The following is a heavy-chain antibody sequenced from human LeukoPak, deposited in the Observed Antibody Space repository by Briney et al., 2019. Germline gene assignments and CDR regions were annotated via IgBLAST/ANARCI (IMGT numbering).Heavy chain of an antibody. V-gene: IGHV1-46*01. CDR3: ARDPIIVGATYTDAFDI. CDR2: INPSGGST. Sequence: ASVKVSCKASGYTFTSYYMHWVRQAPGQGLEWMGIINPSGGSTSYAQKFQGRVTMTRDTSTSTVYMELSSLRSEDTAVYYCARDPIIVGATYTDAFDIWGQGTMVTVSS. J-gene: IGHJ3*02. CDR1: GYTFTSYY. D-gene: IGHD1-26*01.